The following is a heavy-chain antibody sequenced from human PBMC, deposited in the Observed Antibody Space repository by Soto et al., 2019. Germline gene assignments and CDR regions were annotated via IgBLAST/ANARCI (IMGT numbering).Heavy chain of an antibody. Sequence: ASVKVSCKASGYTFTGYYMHWVRQAPGQRLEWMGWINAGNGNTKYSQKFQGRVTITRDTSASTAYMELSSLRSEDTAVYYCARDFGLLWFGELVHWGQGTLVTVSS. J-gene: IGHJ4*02. CDR1: GYTFTGYY. CDR3: ARDFGLLWFGELVH. V-gene: IGHV1-3*01. D-gene: IGHD3-10*01. CDR2: INAGNGNT.